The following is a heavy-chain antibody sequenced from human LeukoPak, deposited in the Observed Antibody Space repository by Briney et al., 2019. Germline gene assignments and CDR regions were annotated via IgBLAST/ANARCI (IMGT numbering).Heavy chain of an antibody. CDR1: GFTFSYYW. Sequence: GGSLRLSCSASGFTFSYYWMSWVRQAPGKGLEWVASIKEDGNEKYYVDSVKGRFTISRDNAKNSLYLQMNSLRAEDTAVYYCARARGNYYGSGSYLPPNFDYWGQGTLVTVSS. CDR2: IKEDGNEK. CDR3: ARARGNYYGSGSYLPPNFDY. J-gene: IGHJ4*02. V-gene: IGHV3-7*01. D-gene: IGHD3-10*01.